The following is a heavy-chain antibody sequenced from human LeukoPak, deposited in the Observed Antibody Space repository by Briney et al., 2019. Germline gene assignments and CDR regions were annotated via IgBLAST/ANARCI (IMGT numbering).Heavy chain of an antibody. Sequence: SETLSLTCTVSGGSISSYYWSWIRQPPGKGLEWIGYIYHSGSTYYNPSFKSRVTISVDRSKNQFSLKLSSVTAADTAVYYCARHWSSWLGAFDIWGQGTMVTVSS. D-gene: IGHD6-13*01. CDR3: ARHWSSWLGAFDI. J-gene: IGHJ3*02. CDR1: GGSISSYY. V-gene: IGHV4-59*04. CDR2: IYHSGST.